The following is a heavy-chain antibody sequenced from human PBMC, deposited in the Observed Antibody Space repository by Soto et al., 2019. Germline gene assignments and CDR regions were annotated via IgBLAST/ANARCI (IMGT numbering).Heavy chain of an antibody. Sequence: QVQLVESGGGVVQPGRSLRLSCAASGFTFSSYGMHWVRQAPGKGLEWVAVISYDGSNKYYEDSVKGRFPISRDNSKNTLYLQMNSLRAEDTAVYYCAKDTGDVLRFLEWLRSDYYYGMDVWGQGTTVTVSS. D-gene: IGHD3-3*01. V-gene: IGHV3-30*18. J-gene: IGHJ6*02. CDR2: ISYDGSNK. CDR1: GFTFSSYG. CDR3: AKDTGDVLRFLEWLRSDYYYGMDV.